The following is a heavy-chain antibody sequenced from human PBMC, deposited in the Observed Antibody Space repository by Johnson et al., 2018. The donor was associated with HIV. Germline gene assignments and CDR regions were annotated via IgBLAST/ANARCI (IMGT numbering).Heavy chain of an antibody. CDR1: GFTFNSHA. V-gene: IGHV3-30*18. J-gene: IGHJ3*02. CDR2: ISNDGSNK. Sequence: QVQLVESGGGVVQPGRSLRLSCAASGFTFNSHAMDWVRQAPGKGLEWVAVISNDGSNKYSAGSVKGRFTISRDNSKNTLYLKMNSLRAEDTAVYYCAKTIVVVTADALDIWGQGTMVTVSS. CDR3: AKTIVVVTADALDI. D-gene: IGHD2-21*02.